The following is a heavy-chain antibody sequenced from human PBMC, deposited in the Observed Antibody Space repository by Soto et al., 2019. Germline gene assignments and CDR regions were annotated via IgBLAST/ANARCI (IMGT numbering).Heavy chain of an antibody. Sequence: QVQLVQSGAEVKKPGSSVKVSCKASGGTFSSYAISWVRQAPGQGLEWMGGIIPIFGTANYAQKFQGRVTITADESTSTAYMELSSLRSEDTAVYYCARGSSGWQGYYYYYYGMDVWGQGTTVTVSS. D-gene: IGHD6-19*01. CDR3: ARGSSGWQGYYYYYYGMDV. CDR2: IIPIFGTA. V-gene: IGHV1-69*01. CDR1: GGTFSSYA. J-gene: IGHJ6*02.